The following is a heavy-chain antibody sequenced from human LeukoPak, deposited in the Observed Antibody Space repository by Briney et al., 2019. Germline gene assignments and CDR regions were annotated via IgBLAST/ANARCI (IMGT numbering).Heavy chain of an antibody. CDR2: IFPSGGEI. D-gene: IGHD2-2*02. Sequence: GGSLRLSCAASGFTFSTFAMIWVRQPPGKGLEWVSSIFPSGGEIHYADSVRGRFTISRDNSKSTLSLQMNSLRAEDTAIYYCAMKAVPRPRLYDAFDFWGQGTVVTVSS. J-gene: IGHJ3*01. V-gene: IGHV3-23*01. CDR1: GFTFSTFA. CDR3: AMKAVPRPRLYDAFDF.